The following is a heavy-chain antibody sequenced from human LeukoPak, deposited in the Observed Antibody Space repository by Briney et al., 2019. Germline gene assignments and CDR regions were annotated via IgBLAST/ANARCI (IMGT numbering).Heavy chain of an antibody. J-gene: IGHJ4*02. CDR3: ARAPSNAHFDY. CDR1: GFTVSSNY. D-gene: IGHD3-3*02. CDR2: IYSGGNT. Sequence: GGSLRLSCAASGFTVSSNYMSWVRQAPGKGLEWVSVIYSGGNTYYADSVKGRFTISRDNSNNTVYLQINSLRAEDTAVYYCARAPSNAHFDYWGQGTLVTVSS. V-gene: IGHV3-66*01.